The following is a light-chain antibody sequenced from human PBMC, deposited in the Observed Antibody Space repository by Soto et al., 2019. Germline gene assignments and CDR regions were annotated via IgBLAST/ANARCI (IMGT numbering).Light chain of an antibody. Sequence: DIVMTQTPLSLSVTPGERASISCKSSQSLLGSDGKTYLSWYLQKPGHPPQLLIFEVSNHFSGVSDRFSGSGSGTDLTLKISRLQAEDVAVYYCMQSVQSPRTFGGGTQVDIK. V-gene: IGKV2D-29*01. CDR2: EVS. CDR1: QSLLGSDGKTY. J-gene: IGKJ4*01. CDR3: MQSVQSPRT.